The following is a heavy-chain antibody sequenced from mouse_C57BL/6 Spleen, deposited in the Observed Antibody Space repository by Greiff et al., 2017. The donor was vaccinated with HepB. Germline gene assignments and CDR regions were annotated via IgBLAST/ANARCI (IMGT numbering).Heavy chain of an antibody. CDR1: GYAFTNYL. D-gene: IGHD2-4*01. CDR2: INPGSGGT. CDR3: AREGGLRRYAMDY. Sequence: QVQLKESGAELVRPGTSVKVSCKASGYAFTNYLIEWVKQRPGQGLEWIGVINPGSGGTNYNEKFKGKATLTADKSSSTAYMQLSSLTSEDSAVYFCAREGGLRRYAMDYWGQGTSVTVSS. V-gene: IGHV1-54*01. J-gene: IGHJ4*01.